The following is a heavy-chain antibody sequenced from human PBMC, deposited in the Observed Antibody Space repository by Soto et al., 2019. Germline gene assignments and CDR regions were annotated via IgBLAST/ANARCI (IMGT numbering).Heavy chain of an antibody. Sequence: GASVKVSCKASGYTFTSYDINWVRQATGQGLEWMGWMNPNSGNTGYAQKFQGRVTMTRNTSISTAYMELSSLRSEDTAVYYCARGWTARDFFRRRFYYFDYWGQGTLVTVSS. CDR2: MNPNSGNT. D-gene: IGHD3-3*01. CDR1: GYTFTSYD. CDR3: ARGWTARDFFRRRFYYFDY. J-gene: IGHJ4*02. V-gene: IGHV1-8*01.